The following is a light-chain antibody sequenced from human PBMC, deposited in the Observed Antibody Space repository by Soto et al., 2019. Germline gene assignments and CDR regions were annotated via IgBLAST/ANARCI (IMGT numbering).Light chain of an antibody. CDR2: DAS. CDR3: QQRTNWPPT. Sequence: EIVLTQSPATLSLSPGDRATLSYRASQSVSSYLAWYQQKNGQAPRLLIYDASNRATGIPARFSGSGSGTDFTLTISSLEPEDFAVYYCQQRTNWPPTFGGGTKVEIK. V-gene: IGKV3-11*01. J-gene: IGKJ4*01. CDR1: QSVSSY.